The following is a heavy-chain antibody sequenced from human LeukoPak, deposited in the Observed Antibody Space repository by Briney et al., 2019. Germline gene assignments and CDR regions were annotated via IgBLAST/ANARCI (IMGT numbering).Heavy chain of an antibody. CDR3: ARDLSPVVRAPPMGY. D-gene: IGHD3-10*01. Sequence: GGSLRLSCAASGFTFTSYGMHWVRQAPGKGLEWVALITYDGYYKYYSGSVKGRFTISSDTSKNTMYLQMNSLRAEDTAVYYCARDLSPVVRAPPMGYWGQGTLVTVSS. CDR2: ITYDGYYK. CDR1: GFTFTSYG. J-gene: IGHJ4*02. V-gene: IGHV3-30*03.